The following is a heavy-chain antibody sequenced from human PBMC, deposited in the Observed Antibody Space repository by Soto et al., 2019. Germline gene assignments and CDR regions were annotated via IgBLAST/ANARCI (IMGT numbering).Heavy chain of an antibody. CDR3: AHRMASSPGPVY. Sequence: QITLRESGPTLVKPTQTLTLTCSFSGFSLTTKGVGVGWIRQPPGKALEWLALIYHDDLKQYKPSLSGRLTVTKDTSKDQVTLTMTNVDTVDKGTYYCAHRMASSPGPVYWGLGTLVTVSS. CDR1: GFSLTTKGVG. V-gene: IGHV2-5*02. J-gene: IGHJ4*02. CDR2: IYHDDLK.